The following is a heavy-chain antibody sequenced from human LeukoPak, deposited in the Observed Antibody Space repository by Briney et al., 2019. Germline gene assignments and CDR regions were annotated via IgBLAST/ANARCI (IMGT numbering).Heavy chain of an antibody. J-gene: IGHJ3*02. CDR3: ARVGRRSDAFDI. CDR2: IYYSGST. Sequence: PSETLSLTCTVSGGSISSSSYYWGWIRQPPGKGLEWIGSIYYSGSTYYNPSLKSRVTISVDTSKNQFSLKLSSVTAADTAVYYCARVGRRSDAFDIWGQGTMVTVSS. V-gene: IGHV4-39*07. D-gene: IGHD3-16*01. CDR1: GGSISSSSYY.